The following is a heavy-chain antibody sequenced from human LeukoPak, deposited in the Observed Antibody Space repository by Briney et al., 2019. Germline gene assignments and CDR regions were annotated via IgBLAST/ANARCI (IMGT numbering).Heavy chain of an antibody. CDR1: GYTFTSYG. CDR3: ARDRAIGRAAAGLDY. J-gene: IGHJ4*02. CDR2: ISAYNGNT. D-gene: IGHD6-13*01. V-gene: IGHV1-18*01. Sequence: ASVTVSCTASGYTFTSYGISWVRQAPGQGLEWMGWISAYNGNTNYAQKLQGRVTMTTDTSTSTAYMELRSLRSDDTAVYYCARDRAIGRAAAGLDYWGQGTLVTVSS.